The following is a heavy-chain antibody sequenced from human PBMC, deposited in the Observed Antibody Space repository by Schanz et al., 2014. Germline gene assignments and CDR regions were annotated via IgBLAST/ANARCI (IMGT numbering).Heavy chain of an antibody. CDR3: ARHRFGVFYYGLDV. CDR2: ISDYNGKT. V-gene: IGHV1-18*04. D-gene: IGHD3-10*01. CDR1: GYTFTSDS. Sequence: QVQLVQSGAEVKKPGASVKVSCKASGYTFTSDSMHWVRQAPGQGLEWVGWISDYNGKTNYAQKFQDRVIMSTDRSSSTAYLELRSLTSDDSAIYYCARHRFGVFYYGLDVWGQGTTILVSS. J-gene: IGHJ6*02.